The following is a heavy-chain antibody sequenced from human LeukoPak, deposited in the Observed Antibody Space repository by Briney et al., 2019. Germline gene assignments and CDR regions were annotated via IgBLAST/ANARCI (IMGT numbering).Heavy chain of an antibody. J-gene: IGHJ3*02. CDR2: IYYSGST. V-gene: IGHV4-39*01. Sequence: SETLSLTCTLSGGSISSSGYYCGWIRQPPGKGLEWIGSIYYSGSTYYNPSLKSRLTISVDTSKNQFSLKLSSVTAADTAVYYCASRHRYSGYEYAFDIWGQGTMVTVSS. D-gene: IGHD5-12*01. CDR3: ASRHRYSGYEYAFDI. CDR1: GGSISSSGYY.